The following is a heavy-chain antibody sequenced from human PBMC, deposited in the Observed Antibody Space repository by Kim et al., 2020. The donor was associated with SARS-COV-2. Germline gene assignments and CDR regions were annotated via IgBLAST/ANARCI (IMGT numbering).Heavy chain of an antibody. CDR3: TSIVSSNFPNFDY. J-gene: IGHJ4*01. V-gene: IGHV3-49*03. Sequence: GGSLRLSCTASGFSFGDYAMNWFRQAPGKGLEWVSFIRSKANGGTKEYAASVNCTFIVSRDDSTSIAYLAMNSLKNADTAVYYCTSIVSSNFPNFDYWG. CDR2: IRSKANGGTK. D-gene: IGHD6-13*01. CDR1: GFSFGDYA.